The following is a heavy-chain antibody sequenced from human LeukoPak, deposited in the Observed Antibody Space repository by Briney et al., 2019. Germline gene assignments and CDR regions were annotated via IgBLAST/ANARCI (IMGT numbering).Heavy chain of an antibody. V-gene: IGHV6-1*01. Sequence: SQTLSLTCGISGGSVSNSNAAWNWIRQSPSRGLEWLGRTFYRSKWDTEFAVSVKSRITINSDTSKNQFSLHLNSVTPEDTAMYYCARDSINSGLYDSWGQGTLVTVSS. CDR1: GGSVSNSNAA. CDR3: ARDSINSGLYDS. D-gene: IGHD6-19*01. J-gene: IGHJ4*02. CDR2: TFYRSKWDT.